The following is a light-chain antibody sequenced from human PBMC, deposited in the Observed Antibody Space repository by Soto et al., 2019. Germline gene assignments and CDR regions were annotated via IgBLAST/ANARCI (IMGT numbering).Light chain of an antibody. CDR1: QRISSSF. V-gene: IGKV3-20*01. CDR2: GAS. Sequence: EIVLTQSPGTLSLSPGERATLSCRASQRISSSFLAWYQQRPGQAPRLLIYGASSRATGIPDRFSGSGSGTDFTLTLSRLEPEEFAVYSCQQYGSSRYTFCQETKKEIK. J-gene: IGKJ2*01. CDR3: QQYGSSRYT.